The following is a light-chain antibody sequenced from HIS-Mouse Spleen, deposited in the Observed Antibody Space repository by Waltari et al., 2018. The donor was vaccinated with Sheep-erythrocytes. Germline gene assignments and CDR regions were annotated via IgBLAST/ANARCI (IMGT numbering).Light chain of an antibody. CDR3: QQYYSTPLT. CDR1: QSVLYSSNNKNY. J-gene: IGKJ4*01. Sequence: DIVMTQSPDSLAVSLGERATINCKSSQSVLYSSNNKNYLAWYQTKPGQPPKLLIYWASTRESGVPARFSGSGSVTDFTLTVSSLQAEDVAVYYCQQYYSTPLTFGGGTKVEIK. V-gene: IGKV4-1*01. CDR2: WAS.